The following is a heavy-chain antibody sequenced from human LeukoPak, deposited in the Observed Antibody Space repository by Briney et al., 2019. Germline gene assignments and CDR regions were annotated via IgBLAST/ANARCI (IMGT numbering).Heavy chain of an antibody. J-gene: IGHJ6*02. Sequence: GGSLRLSCAASGFTFSSYSMNWVRQAPGKGLEWVSYISSSSSTIYYADSVKGRFTISRDNAKNSLYLQMNSLRAEDTAVYYCARELTVTTVYYYYGMDVWGQGTTVTVSS. V-gene: IGHV3-48*04. CDR3: ARELTVTTVYYYYGMDV. CDR1: GFTFSSYS. CDR2: ISSSSSTI. D-gene: IGHD4-17*01.